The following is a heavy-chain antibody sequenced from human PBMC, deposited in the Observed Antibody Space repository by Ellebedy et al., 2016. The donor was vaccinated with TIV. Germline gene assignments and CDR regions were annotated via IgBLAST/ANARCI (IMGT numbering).Heavy chain of an antibody. Sequence: ASVKVSCKVSGYTLTELSMHWVRQAPGQGLEWVGGIIPIFGTANYAQKFQGRVTITADKSTSTAYMELSSLRCEDTAVYYCARAPPLFGDLGYYYYGMDVWGQGTTVTVSS. CDR3: ARAPPLFGDLGYYYYGMDV. CDR2: IIPIFGTA. V-gene: IGHV1-69*06. D-gene: IGHD2-21*02. J-gene: IGHJ6*02. CDR1: GYTLTELS.